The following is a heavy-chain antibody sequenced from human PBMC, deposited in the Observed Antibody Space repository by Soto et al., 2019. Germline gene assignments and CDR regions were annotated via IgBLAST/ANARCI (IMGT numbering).Heavy chain of an antibody. CDR3: AKDPSAPFDWLFYFDY. D-gene: IGHD3-9*01. J-gene: IGHJ4*02. CDR1: GFTFSSYG. V-gene: IGHV3-30*18. Sequence: GGSLRLSCAASGFTFSSYGMHWVRQAPGKGLEWVAVISYDGSNKYYADSVKGRFTISRDNSKNTLYLQMNSLRAEDTAVYYCAKDPSAPFDWLFYFDYWGQGTLVTVSS. CDR2: ISYDGSNK.